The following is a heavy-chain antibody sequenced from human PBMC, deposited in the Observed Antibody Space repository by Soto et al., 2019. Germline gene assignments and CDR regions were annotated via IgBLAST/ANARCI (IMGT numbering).Heavy chain of an antibody. CDR1: GASISSHT. CDR3: ARGGDWFDP. D-gene: IGHD3-10*01. CDR2: ISYSGST. Sequence: SETLSLTCAVSGASISSHTWTWIRQPPGKGLEWVGYISYSGSTNYNPSLKSRVSISLDTSNNQFSLKLTSVTAADTALYYCARGGDWFDPWGRGALVTVSS. V-gene: IGHV4-59*11. J-gene: IGHJ5*02.